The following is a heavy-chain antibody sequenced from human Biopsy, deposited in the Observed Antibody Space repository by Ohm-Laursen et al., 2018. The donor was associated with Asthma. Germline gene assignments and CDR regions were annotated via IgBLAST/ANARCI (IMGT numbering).Heavy chain of an antibody. V-gene: IGHV4-61*01. D-gene: IGHD5-12*01. CDR2: IFYSGAT. J-gene: IGHJ4*02. CDR3: ARGTIVAGIDY. Sequence: SETLSLTCSVSGGSVSSGKYYWSWIRQPPGKGLEWIAYIFYSGATNYNPALKSRVAQSIDTSKSQFSLRLNSLSAADTAVYYCARGTIVAGIDYWGQGTLVTVSS. CDR1: GGSVSSGKYY.